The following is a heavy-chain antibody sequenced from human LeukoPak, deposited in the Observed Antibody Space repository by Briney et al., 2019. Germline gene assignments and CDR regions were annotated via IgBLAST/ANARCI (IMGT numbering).Heavy chain of an antibody. CDR2: ISSSGATT. D-gene: IGHD4-17*01. Sequence: QAGGSLRLSCAASGFTFSNYAMSWVRQAPGKGLEWVSVISSSGATTYYADSVKGRFTISRDKSKNTVYLQMNSLIADDTAVYYCAKTATTVTPPDYWGQGTLVTVSS. CDR1: GFTFSNYA. V-gene: IGHV3-23*01. J-gene: IGHJ4*02. CDR3: AKTATTVTPPDY.